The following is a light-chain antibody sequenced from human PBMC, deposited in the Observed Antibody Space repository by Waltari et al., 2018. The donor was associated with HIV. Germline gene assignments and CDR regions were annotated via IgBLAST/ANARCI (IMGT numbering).Light chain of an antibody. V-gene: IGKV3-15*01. CDR1: QSVNSN. CDR2: GAS. CDR3: QQYKNWAPGRT. J-gene: IGKJ1*01. Sequence: EIVMTQSPATLSVSPGERATLSCSASQSVNSNLAWYQQNPGQAPRLLNDGASTRATGIPARFSGSGSGTEFTLTISSLQSEDFAVYYCQQYKNWAPGRTFGQGTKVEIK.